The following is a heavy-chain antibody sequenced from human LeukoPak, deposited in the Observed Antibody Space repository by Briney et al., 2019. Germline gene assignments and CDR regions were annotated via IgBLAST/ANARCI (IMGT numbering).Heavy chain of an antibody. CDR2: ISGSGGST. J-gene: IGHJ4*02. V-gene: IGHV3-23*01. D-gene: IGHD3-3*01. Sequence: GGSLRLSCAASGFTFSSYAMSWVRQAPGKGLEWVSVISGSGGSTYYADSVKGRFTVSRDNSKNTLYLQMNSLRAEDTAVYYCAKRRYDFWSGYKDLAYWGQGTLGTVSS. CDR3: AKRRYDFWSGYKDLAY. CDR1: GFTFSSYA.